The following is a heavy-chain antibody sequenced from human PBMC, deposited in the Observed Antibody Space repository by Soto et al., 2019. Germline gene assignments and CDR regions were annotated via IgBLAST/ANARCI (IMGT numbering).Heavy chain of an antibody. Sequence: QVQLQESGPGLVKPSQTLSLTCTVSGGPISSGGYYWSWIRQHPGKGLEWIGYIYYSGSTYYNPSLKIRVTISVDTSKNQFSLKLSSVTAADTAVYYCAGVTYYYDSSGYSLPDWFDPWGQGTLVTVSS. CDR1: GGPISSGGYY. J-gene: IGHJ5*02. CDR2: IYYSGST. V-gene: IGHV4-31*03. D-gene: IGHD3-22*01. CDR3: AGVTYYYDSSGYSLPDWFDP.